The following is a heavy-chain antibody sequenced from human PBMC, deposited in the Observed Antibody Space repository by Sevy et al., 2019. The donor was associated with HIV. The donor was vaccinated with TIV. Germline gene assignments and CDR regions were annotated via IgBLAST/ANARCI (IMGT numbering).Heavy chain of an antibody. J-gene: IGHJ6*03. Sequence: GGSLRLSCAASGFTFSNYWMSWVRQAPGKGLEWEANIKEDGSEKYSVDSVKGRFTISRDNAKNSLYLQMNSLRAEDTAVYYCARDQIGSGRYYYYYMDVWGKGTTVTVSS. CDR1: GFTFSNYW. CDR2: IKEDGSEK. CDR3: ARDQIGSGRYYYYYMDV. V-gene: IGHV3-7*03. D-gene: IGHD3-10*01.